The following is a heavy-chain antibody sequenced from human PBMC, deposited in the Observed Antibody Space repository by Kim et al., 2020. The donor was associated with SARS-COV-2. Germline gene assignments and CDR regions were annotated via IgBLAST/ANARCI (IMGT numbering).Heavy chain of an antibody. CDR3: TASQREVGRFEG. V-gene: IGHV3-15*01. J-gene: IGHJ4*02. Sequence: GGSLRLSCAASGFVFSNAWMTWVRRAPGKGREWVGRIKSKTDGGTTDYAAPVKGRFTISRDDSKNTVYLQMNSLKSEDTALYYCTASQREVGRFEGWGQGTRVTVSS. D-gene: IGHD3-3*01. CDR2: IKSKTDGGTT. CDR1: GFVFSNAW.